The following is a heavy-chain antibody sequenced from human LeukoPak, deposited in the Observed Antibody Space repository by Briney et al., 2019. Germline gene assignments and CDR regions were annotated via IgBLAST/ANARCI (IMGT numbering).Heavy chain of an antibody. CDR3: ARGHPDYYVSFDI. Sequence: PSETLSLTCTVSGGSISSGSYYWSWIRQPAGKGLEWIGRIYTSGSTNYNPSLKSRVTISVDTSKNQFSLKLSSVTAADTAVYYCARGHPDYYVSFDIWGQGTMVTVSS. V-gene: IGHV4-61*02. J-gene: IGHJ3*02. D-gene: IGHD3-22*01. CDR1: GGSISSGSYY. CDR2: IYTSGST.